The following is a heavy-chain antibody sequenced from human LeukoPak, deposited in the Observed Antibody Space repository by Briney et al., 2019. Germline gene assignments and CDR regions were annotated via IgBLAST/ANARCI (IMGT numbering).Heavy chain of an antibody. CDR2: IYYSGST. V-gene: IGHV4-61*08. J-gene: IGHJ6*03. CDR3: ARVPLDILTDYYYYYMDV. D-gene: IGHD3-9*01. CDR1: GGSISSGGYY. Sequence: SETLSLTCTVSGGSISSGGYYWSWIRQHPGKGLEWIGYIYYSGSTNYNPSLKSRVTISVDTSKNQFSLKLSSVTAADTAVYYCARVPLDILTDYYYYYMDVWGKGTTVTVSS.